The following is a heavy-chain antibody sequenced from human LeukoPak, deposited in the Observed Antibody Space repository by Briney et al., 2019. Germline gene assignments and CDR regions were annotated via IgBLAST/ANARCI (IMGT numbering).Heavy chain of an antibody. J-gene: IGHJ4*02. CDR1: GFTFSSFG. D-gene: IGHD1-26*01. CDR3: ASMWEGGY. CDR2: ISSSSSTI. V-gene: IGHV3-48*02. Sequence: GGSLRLSCAASGFTFSSFGMNWVRQAPGKGLEWVSYISSSSSTIYYADSVKGRFTISRDNAQSSLFLQMNSLRDEDAAVYFCASMWEGGYWGQGTLVTVSS.